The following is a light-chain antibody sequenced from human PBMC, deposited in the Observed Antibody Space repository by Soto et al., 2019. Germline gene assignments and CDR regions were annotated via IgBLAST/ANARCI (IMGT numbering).Light chain of an antibody. CDR1: QNINSY. CDR3: QQSYSIPHSWT. Sequence: DIQMTQSPSSLSASVGDRVTITCRASQNINSYLNWYQQKPGKAPKLLIYAASSLQGGVPSRFSGSGSGTDFTLTISSLQPEDFATYYCQQSYSIPHSWTFGQGTKVEIK. J-gene: IGKJ1*01. V-gene: IGKV1-39*01. CDR2: AAS.